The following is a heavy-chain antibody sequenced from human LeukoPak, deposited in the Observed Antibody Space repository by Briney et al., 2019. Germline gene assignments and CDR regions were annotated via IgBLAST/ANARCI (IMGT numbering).Heavy chain of an antibody. J-gene: IGHJ4*02. D-gene: IGHD2-21*01. CDR3: AKENGAAVISHFDY. CDR2: LSGNGAST. CDR1: GFTFSSYA. V-gene: IGHV3-23*01. Sequence: GGSLRLSCAASGFTFSSYAMSWVRQAPGKGLEWVSTLSGNGASTYFADSLKGRFTISRDNSKNTLYLQMNSLRAEDTAVYYCAKENGAAVISHFDYWGQGTLVTVSS.